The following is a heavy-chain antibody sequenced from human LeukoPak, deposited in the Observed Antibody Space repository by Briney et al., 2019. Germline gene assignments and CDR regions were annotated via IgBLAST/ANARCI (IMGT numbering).Heavy chain of an antibody. CDR3: TRVGDDYPY. Sequence: VASVRVSCKASGYIFTAYYLHWVRQAPGQKPEWMGWIKANSGVTNYAQKFQGRVTMTRDTSISTVYMELSGLTADDTAVYYCTRVGDDYPYWGQGTLVTVSS. D-gene: IGHD5-24*01. CDR1: GYIFTAYY. J-gene: IGHJ4*02. V-gene: IGHV1-2*02. CDR2: IKANSGVT.